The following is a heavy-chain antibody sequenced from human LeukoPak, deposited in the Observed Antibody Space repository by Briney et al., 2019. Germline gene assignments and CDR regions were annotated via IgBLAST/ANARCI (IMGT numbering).Heavy chain of an antibody. Sequence: ASVKVSCKASGYTFTSYAMHWVRQAPGQRLEWMGWINAGNGNTKYSQKFQGRVTITRDTSASTAYMELSSLRSEDTAVYYRAREGAVPAAIPFDPWGQGTLVTVSS. J-gene: IGHJ5*02. CDR2: INAGNGNT. D-gene: IGHD2-2*01. V-gene: IGHV1-3*01. CDR3: AREGAVPAAIPFDP. CDR1: GYTFTSYA.